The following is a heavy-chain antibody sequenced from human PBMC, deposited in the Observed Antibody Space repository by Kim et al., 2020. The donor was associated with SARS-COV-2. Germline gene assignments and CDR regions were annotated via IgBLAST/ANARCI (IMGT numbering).Heavy chain of an antibody. CDR3: ARRIAAASPPNV. CDR2: IYYSGST. D-gene: IGHD6-13*01. J-gene: IGHJ1*01. V-gene: IGHV4-59*08. CDR1: GGSISSYY. Sequence: SETLSLTCTVSGGSISSYYWSWIRQPPGKGLEWIGYIYYSGSTNYNPSLKSRVTISVDTSKNQFSLKLSSVTAADTAVYYCARRIAAASPPNVWGQGTLVTVSS.